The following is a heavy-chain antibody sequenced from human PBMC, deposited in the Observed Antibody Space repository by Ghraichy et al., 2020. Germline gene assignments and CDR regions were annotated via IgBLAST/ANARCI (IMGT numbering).Heavy chain of an antibody. CDR1: GYTFTNYD. CDR3: AGGRGDYDTSGFYPRRYFDN. J-gene: IGHJ4*02. V-gene: IGHV1-8*01. Sequence: ASGKVSCKASGYTFTNYDITWVRQAPGQGLEWMAWMKPDSGNTGYAQKFQGRVTMTRDTSTSTAYMELSSLRSEDTAVYYCAGGRGDYDTSGFYPRRYFDNWGQGTLVTVSS. CDR2: MKPDSGNT. D-gene: IGHD3-9*01.